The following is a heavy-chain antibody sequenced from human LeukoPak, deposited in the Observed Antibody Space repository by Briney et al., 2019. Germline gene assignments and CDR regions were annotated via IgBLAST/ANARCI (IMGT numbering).Heavy chain of an antibody. CDR2: IKQDGSEK. CDR1: GFTFSSYW. V-gene: IGHV3-7*01. Sequence: PGGSLRLSCAASGFTFSSYWMSWVRQAPGKGLEWVANIKQDGSEKYYVDSVKGRFTISRDNAKNSLYLQMNSLRAEDTAVYYCARGISGWCGYYFDYWGQGTLVTVSS. CDR3: ARGISGWCGYYFDY. J-gene: IGHJ4*02. D-gene: IGHD6-19*01.